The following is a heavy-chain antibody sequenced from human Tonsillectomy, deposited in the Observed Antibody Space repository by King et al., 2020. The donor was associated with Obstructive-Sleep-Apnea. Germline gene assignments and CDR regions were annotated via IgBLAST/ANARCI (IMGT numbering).Heavy chain of an antibody. CDR3: ARGFPPPYGNNFYRAFDI. CDR2: MNPNSGNT. CDR1: GYTFTSYD. V-gene: IGHV1-8*01. J-gene: IGHJ3*02. D-gene: IGHD2/OR15-2a*01. Sequence: VQLVQSGAEVKKPGASVKVSCKASGYTFTSYDINWVRQATGQGLEWMGWMNPNSGNTGYAQKFQGRVTMTRNSSITTAYMELSTLTSEDTAMYYCARGFPPPYGNNFYRAFDIWDQGTMVTVSS.